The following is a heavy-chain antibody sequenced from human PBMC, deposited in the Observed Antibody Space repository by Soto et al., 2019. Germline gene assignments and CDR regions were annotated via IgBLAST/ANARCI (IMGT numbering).Heavy chain of an antibody. Sequence: PSETLSLTCTVSGGSISSGDYSWSWIRQPPGKGLEWIGYIYYSGSTYYNPSLKSRVTISVYTSKNQFSLKLSSVTAADTAVYYCARVCTVLRVAFDCFDLWGQGTLVTVSS. J-gene: IGHJ5*02. CDR1: GGSISSGDYS. V-gene: IGHV4-30-4*01. CDR3: ARVCTVLRVAFDCFDL. CDR2: IYYSGST. D-gene: IGHD4-4*01.